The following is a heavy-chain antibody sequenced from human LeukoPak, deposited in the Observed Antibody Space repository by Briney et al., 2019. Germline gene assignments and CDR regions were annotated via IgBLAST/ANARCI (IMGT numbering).Heavy chain of an antibody. J-gene: IGHJ4*02. CDR3: ARGGDDDFDLGDY. V-gene: IGHV3-7*01. Sequence: GGSLRLSCAASGFTFSRYWMSWVRQAPGKGLEWVANIKQDGRAKYYVDSVKGRFTISRDNAKDSMYLQMNSLRAEDTAVYYCARGGDDDFDLGDYWGQGTLVTVSS. CDR2: IKQDGRAK. CDR1: GFTFSRYW. D-gene: IGHD4-17*01.